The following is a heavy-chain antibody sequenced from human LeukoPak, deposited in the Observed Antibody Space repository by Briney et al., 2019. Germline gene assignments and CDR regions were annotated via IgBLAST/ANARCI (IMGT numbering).Heavy chain of an antibody. D-gene: IGHD1-7*01. CDR2: IYIGGST. J-gene: IGHJ4*02. Sequence: GGSLRLSCAASGFIVSSNYMSWVRQAPGKGLEWVSVIYIGGSTYYADSVKGRFTISRDNSKNTVYLQMNSLRAEDTAVYYCARVYNWNSSGLGAPRDWGRGTLVTVSS. CDR3: ARVYNWNSSGLGAPRD. V-gene: IGHV3-53*01. CDR1: GFIVSSNY.